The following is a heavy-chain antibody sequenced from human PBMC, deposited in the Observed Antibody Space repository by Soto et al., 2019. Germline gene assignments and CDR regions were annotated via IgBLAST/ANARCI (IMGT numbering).Heavy chain of an antibody. CDR3: AAGLDDSSGYYPRRWFDP. CDR2: IYYSGST. J-gene: IGHJ5*02. CDR1: GGSISSGGYY. D-gene: IGHD3-22*01. Sequence: QVQLQESGPGLVKPSQTLSLTCTVSGGSISSGGYYWSWIRQHPGKGLEWIGYIYYSGSTYYNPYLKSRGTISGSTSKHQFPLKLSSVTAADTAVYYCAAGLDDSSGYYPRRWFDPWGQGTLVTVSS. V-gene: IGHV4-31*03.